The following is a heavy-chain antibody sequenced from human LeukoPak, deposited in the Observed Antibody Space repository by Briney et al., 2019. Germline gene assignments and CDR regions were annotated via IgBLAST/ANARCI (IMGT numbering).Heavy chain of an antibody. V-gene: IGHV3-30*04. CDR2: ISYDGSNK. CDR1: GFTFSSYA. Sequence: GGSLRPSCAASGFTFSSYAMHWVRQAPGKGLEWVAVISYDGSNKYYADSVKGRFTISRDNSKNTLYLQMNSLRAEGTAVYYCASVGKYYYYYMDVWGKGTTVAVSS. J-gene: IGHJ6*03. D-gene: IGHD7-27*01. CDR3: ASVGKYYYYYMDV.